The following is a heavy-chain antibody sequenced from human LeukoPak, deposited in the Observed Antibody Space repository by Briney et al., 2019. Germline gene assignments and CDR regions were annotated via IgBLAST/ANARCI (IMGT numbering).Heavy chain of an antibody. V-gene: IGHV3-7*01. J-gene: IGHJ5*02. CDR3: ARDHGGVFWFDP. Sequence: PGGSLRLSCAASGFTFSSYWMSWVRQAPGKGLEWVANIRQDGSEKYYVDSVKGRFTIPRDNAKNSLYLQMNSLRAEDTAVYYCARDHGGVFWFDPWGQGTLVTVSS. D-gene: IGHD4-23*01. CDR1: GFTFSSYW. CDR2: IRQDGSEK.